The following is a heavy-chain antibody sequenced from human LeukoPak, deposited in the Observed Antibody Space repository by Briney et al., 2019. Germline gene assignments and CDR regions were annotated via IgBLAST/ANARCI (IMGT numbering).Heavy chain of an antibody. CDR3: ARELASLGTGYFDL. CDR2: ITGSSTWT. CDR1: GFTFSTYG. J-gene: IGHJ2*01. Sequence: PGGSLRLSCEASGFTFSTYGMTWVRQAPGKGLEWVSGITGSSTWTYYADSVKGRFTISRDNSNNTLHLQMNSLRAEDTAIYYCARELASLGTGYFDLWGRGTLVTVSS. D-gene: IGHD7-27*01. V-gene: IGHV3-23*01.